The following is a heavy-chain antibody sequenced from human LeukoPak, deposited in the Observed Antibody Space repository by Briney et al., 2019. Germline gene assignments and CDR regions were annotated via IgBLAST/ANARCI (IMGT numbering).Heavy chain of an antibody. Sequence: PGRSLRLSCAASGFTFSSYGMHWVRQAPGKGLEWVAVISYDGSNKYYADSVKGRFTISRDNSKNTLYLQMNSLRAEDTAVYYCAKDATDSSGFNWFDPWGQGTLVTASS. D-gene: IGHD3-22*01. CDR2: ISYDGSNK. V-gene: IGHV3-30*18. CDR3: AKDATDSSGFNWFDP. J-gene: IGHJ5*02. CDR1: GFTFSSYG.